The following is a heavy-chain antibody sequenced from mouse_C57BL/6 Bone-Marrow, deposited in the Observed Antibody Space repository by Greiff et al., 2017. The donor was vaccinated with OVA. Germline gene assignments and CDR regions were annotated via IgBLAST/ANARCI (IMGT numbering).Heavy chain of an antibody. D-gene: IGHD3-3*01. CDR3: AKGRGYYFDY. CDR2: INPNNGGT. CDR1: GYTFTDYY. V-gene: IGHV1-26*01. Sequence: EVQLQQSGPELVKPGASVKISCKASGYTFTDYYMNWVKQRPGKSLEWIGDINPNNGGTSYNQKFKGKATVTVDKSSSTAYMEIRSLTSEDSAVYYCAKGRGYYFDYGGQGTTLTVSS. J-gene: IGHJ2*01.